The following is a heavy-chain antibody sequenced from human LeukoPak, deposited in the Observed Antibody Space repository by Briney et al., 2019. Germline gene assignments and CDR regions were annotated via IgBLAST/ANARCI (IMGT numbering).Heavy chain of an antibody. CDR1: GYSISSGYY. CDR2: IYHSGNT. J-gene: IGHJ2*01. V-gene: IGHV4-38-2*01. D-gene: IGHD4-17*01. CDR3: ARPQYGEAAYFEF. Sequence: PSETLSLTCAVSGYSISSGYYWGWIRQPPGKGLEWIGSIYHSGNTYYNPTLRGRVTISVDMSKNQFSLKLSSVTAADTAVYYCARPQYGEAAYFEFCGRASLVTVSS.